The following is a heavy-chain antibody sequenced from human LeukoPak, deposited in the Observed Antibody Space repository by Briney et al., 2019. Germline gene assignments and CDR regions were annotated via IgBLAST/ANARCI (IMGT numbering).Heavy chain of an antibody. CDR3: ARDLYCTSTSCQPG. Sequence: GGSLRLSCAASGFIFSSYAMSWVRQAPGKGLEWVSSIRGSDGSTYYADSVKGRFTISRDNAKNTLYLQMNSLRAEDTAVYYCARDLYCTSTSCQPGWGQGTLVTVSS. D-gene: IGHD2-2*01. J-gene: IGHJ4*02. CDR2: IRGSDGST. CDR1: GFIFSSYA. V-gene: IGHV3-23*01.